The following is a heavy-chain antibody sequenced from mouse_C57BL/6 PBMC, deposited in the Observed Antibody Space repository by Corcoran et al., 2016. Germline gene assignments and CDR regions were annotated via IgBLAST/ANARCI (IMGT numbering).Heavy chain of an antibody. Sequence: QIQLVQSGPELKKPGETVKISCKASGYTITTYGMSWVKQAPGKGLKWMGWINTYSGVPTYADDFKGRFAFSLETSASTAYLQINNLKNEDTATYFCARCYGYFYAMDYWGQGTSVTVSS. D-gene: IGHD2-2*01. J-gene: IGHJ4*01. CDR1: GYTITTYG. CDR2: INTYSGVP. V-gene: IGHV9-3*01. CDR3: ARCYGYFYAMDY.